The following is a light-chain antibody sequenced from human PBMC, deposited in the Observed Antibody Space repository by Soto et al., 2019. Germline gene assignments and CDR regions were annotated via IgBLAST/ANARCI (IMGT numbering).Light chain of an antibody. J-gene: IGKJ1*01. V-gene: IGKV3-15*01. Sequence: EIVMTQSPATLSVSPGERVTLSCRASQSISTNLAWYQQKPGQAPRLLIYGASTRATGIPARFSGSGSGTEFNVTISRLQSEDFAVYYCQQYNDWPRTFGHGTKVEI. CDR2: GAS. CDR3: QQYNDWPRT. CDR1: QSISTN.